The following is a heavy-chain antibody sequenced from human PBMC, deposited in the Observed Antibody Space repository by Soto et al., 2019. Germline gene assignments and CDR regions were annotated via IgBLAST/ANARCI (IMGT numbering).Heavy chain of an antibody. CDR1: GFTFSSYA. Sequence: GGSLRLSCAASGFTFSSYAMSWVRQAPGKGLEWVSAISGSGGSTYYAGSVKGRFTISRDNSKNTLYLQMNSLRAEDTTVYYCTDEVSYGSGSSYYFDYWGQGNLVTVSS. CDR3: TDEVSYGSGSSYYFDY. J-gene: IGHJ4*02. D-gene: IGHD3-10*01. CDR2: ISGSGGST. V-gene: IGHV3-23*01.